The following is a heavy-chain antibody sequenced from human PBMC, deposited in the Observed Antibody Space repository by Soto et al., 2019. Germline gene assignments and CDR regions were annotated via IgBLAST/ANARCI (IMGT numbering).Heavy chain of an antibody. CDR3: AKDQAIRKGTPWAHFDS. V-gene: IGHV3-30-3*01. CDR2: IGYDGSNK. CDR1: GLTLSRFA. D-gene: IGHD3-10*01. J-gene: IGHJ4*02. Sequence: GGSLRLSCAASGLTLSRFAMHWVRQAPGKGLEWVAVIGYDGSNKDYADSVKGRFTISRDNSKNTLYLQMNSLRAEDTVVYYCAKDQAIRKGTPWAHFDSWGLGTLVTVS.